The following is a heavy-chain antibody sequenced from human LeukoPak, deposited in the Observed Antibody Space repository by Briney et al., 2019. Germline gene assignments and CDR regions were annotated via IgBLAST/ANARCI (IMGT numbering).Heavy chain of an antibody. J-gene: IGHJ5*02. CDR3: ARDRGSGWYGGGWFDP. CDR1: GFTFSDHY. V-gene: IGHV3-7*01. D-gene: IGHD6-19*01. CDR2: IKQDGSEK. Sequence: PGGSLRLTCAASGFTFSDHYMDWVRQAPGKGLEWVANIKQDGSEKYYVDSVKGRFTISRDNAKNSLYLQMNSLRAEDTAVYYCARDRGSGWYGGGWFDPWGQGTLVTVSS.